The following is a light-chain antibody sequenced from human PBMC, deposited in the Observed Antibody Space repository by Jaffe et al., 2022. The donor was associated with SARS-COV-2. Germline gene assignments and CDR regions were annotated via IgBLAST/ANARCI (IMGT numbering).Light chain of an antibody. CDR3: QQYNNWLT. J-gene: IGKJ4*01. CDR2: DAS. CDR1: QSVSRN. Sequence: EIVMTQSPATLSVSPGERATLSCRASQSVSRNLAWYQQKPGQTPRLLIYDASTRATGIPARFSGSGSGTEFTLTIGSLQSEDFAVYYCQQYNNWLTFGGGTKVEIK. V-gene: IGKV3-15*01.